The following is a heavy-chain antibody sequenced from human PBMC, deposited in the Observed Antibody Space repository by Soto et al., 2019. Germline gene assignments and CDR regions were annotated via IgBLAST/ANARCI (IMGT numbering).Heavy chain of an antibody. V-gene: IGHV4-38-2*02. CDR2: IYHSGNT. CDR3: ARDAGTYRYYFDY. J-gene: IGHJ4*02. Sequence: KTSETLSLTCAVSGYSIRDGYFWVWIRQPPGEGLEWIGTIYHSGNTFYNPSLRGRVTMSLDTSNNHYSLSLRSLTAADTAVYYCARDAGTYRYYFDYWGQGTLVTVSS. CDR1: GYSIRDGYF.